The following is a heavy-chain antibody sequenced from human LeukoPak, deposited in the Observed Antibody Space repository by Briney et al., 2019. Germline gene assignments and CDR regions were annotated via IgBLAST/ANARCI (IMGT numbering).Heavy chain of an antibody. Sequence: ASVKVSCKASVYTFTNYYMHWVRQAPGQGLEWMGIINPSGNSTRYEQKFQDRVTVTRETSTRTVYMELSSLRSEDTAVYYCARAYSSTYRIDYWGQGTLVTVSS. CDR1: VYTFTNYY. CDR3: ARAYSSTYRIDY. D-gene: IGHD2/OR15-2a*01. CDR2: INPSGNST. V-gene: IGHV1-46*01. J-gene: IGHJ4*02.